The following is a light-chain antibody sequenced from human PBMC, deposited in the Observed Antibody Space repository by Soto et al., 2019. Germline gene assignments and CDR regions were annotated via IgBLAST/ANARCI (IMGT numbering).Light chain of an antibody. J-gene: IGLJ2*01. V-gene: IGLV1-51*01. CDR1: SSNIGNEY. CDR3: ATLDSSLSGVG. CDR2: DNN. Sequence: QSVLTQPPSVSAAPGQKVTISCSGSSSNIGNEYVSWYQHLPGTAPKLVIYDNNKRPSGIPDRFSGSKSGTSATLDITGPQTGDGAEYYCATLDSSLSGVGFGGGTKLTVL.